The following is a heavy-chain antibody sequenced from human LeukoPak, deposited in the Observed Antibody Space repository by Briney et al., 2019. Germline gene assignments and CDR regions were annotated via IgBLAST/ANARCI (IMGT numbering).Heavy chain of an antibody. CDR2: INPNSGGT. V-gene: IGHV1-2*02. CDR1: GYTFTGCY. D-gene: IGHD6-6*01. J-gene: IGHJ4*02. CDR3: ARSLSIAARPADY. Sequence: GASVKVSCKASGYTFTGCYMHWVRQAPGQGLEWMGWINPNSGGTNYAQKFQGRVTMTRDTSISTAYMELSRLRSDDTAVYYCARSLSIAARPADYWGQGTLVTVSS.